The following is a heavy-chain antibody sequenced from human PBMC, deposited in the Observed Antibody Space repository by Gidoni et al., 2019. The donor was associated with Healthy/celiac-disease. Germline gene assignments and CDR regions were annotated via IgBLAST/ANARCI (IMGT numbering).Heavy chain of an antibody. V-gene: IGHV3-21*01. CDR3: ARKVGATENFDY. Sequence: EVQLVESGGGLVKPGGSLRLSCAASGFTFSSYSMNWVRQAPGKGLEWVSSISSSSSYIYYADSVKGRFTISRDNAKNSLYLQMNSLRAEDTAVYYCARKVGATENFDYWGQGTLVTVSS. J-gene: IGHJ4*02. CDR1: GFTFSSYS. CDR2: ISSSSSYI. D-gene: IGHD1-26*01.